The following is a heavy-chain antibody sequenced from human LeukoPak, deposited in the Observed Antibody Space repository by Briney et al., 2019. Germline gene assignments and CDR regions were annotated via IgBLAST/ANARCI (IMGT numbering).Heavy chain of an antibody. CDR2: IYHSGST. CDR1: GGSISSGGYS. J-gene: IGHJ3*02. CDR3: AAEEGSGYKHDAFDI. Sequence: SQTLSLTCAVSGGSISSGGYSWSWIRQPPGKGLEWIGYIYHSGSTYYNPSLKSRVTISVDRSKNQFSLKLSSVTAADTAVYYCAAEEGSGYKHDAFDIWGQGTMVTVSS. D-gene: IGHD3-22*01. V-gene: IGHV4-30-2*01.